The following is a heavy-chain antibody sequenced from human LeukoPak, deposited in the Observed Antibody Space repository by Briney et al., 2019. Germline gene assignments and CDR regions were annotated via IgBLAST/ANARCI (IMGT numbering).Heavy chain of an antibody. V-gene: IGHV4-31*03. CDR3: ARVSRSQWYFDY. D-gene: IGHD1-26*01. CDR1: GGSISSGGYY. CDR2: IYYSGST. Sequence: PSQTLSLTCTVSGGSISSGGYYWSWIRQHPGKGLEWLGYIYYSGSTYYNPSLKSRVTISVDTSKNQFSLKLSSVTAADTAVYYCARVSRSQWYFDYWGQGTLVTVSS. J-gene: IGHJ4*02.